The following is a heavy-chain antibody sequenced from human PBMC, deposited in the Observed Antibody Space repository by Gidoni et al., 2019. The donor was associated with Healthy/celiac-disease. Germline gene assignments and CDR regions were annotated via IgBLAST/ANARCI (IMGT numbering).Heavy chain of an antibody. D-gene: IGHD3-22*01. CDR2: INHSGST. Sequence: QVQLQQWGAGLLKPSESLSLTCAVYGGFFSGYYWSWIRQPPGKGLEWIGEINHSGSTNYNPSLKSRVTISVDTSKNQFSLKLSSVTAADTAVYYCAREIPYYYDSSGHDYWGQGTLVTVSS. CDR3: AREIPYYYDSSGHDY. J-gene: IGHJ4*02. V-gene: IGHV4-34*01. CDR1: GGFFSGYY.